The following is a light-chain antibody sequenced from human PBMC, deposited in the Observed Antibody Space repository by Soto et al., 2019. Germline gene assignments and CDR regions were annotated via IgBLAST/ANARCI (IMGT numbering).Light chain of an antibody. CDR1: QSVSSY. Sequence: EIVLTQSPTTLSLSPGERAILSCRASQSVSSYLAWYQQKPGQAPRLLIYDASNRATGIPARFNGSGSGTDFPLTISSLEPEDFAVYYCQQRSNWPPLTFGGGTKVEIK. V-gene: IGKV3-11*01. J-gene: IGKJ4*01. CDR3: QQRSNWPPLT. CDR2: DAS.